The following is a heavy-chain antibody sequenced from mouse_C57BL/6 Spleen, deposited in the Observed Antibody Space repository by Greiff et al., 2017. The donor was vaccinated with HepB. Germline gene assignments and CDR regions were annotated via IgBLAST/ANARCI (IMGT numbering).Heavy chain of an antibody. D-gene: IGHD1-1*01. V-gene: IGHV1-82*01. CDR3: ARWGHYYGSSLDY. J-gene: IGHJ2*01. CDR2: IYPGDGDT. Sequence: QVQLQQSGPELVKPGASVKISCKASGYAFSSSWMNWVKQRPGKGLEWIGRIYPGDGDTNYNGKFKGKATLTADKSSSTAYMQLSSLTSEDSAVYSCARWGHYYGSSLDYWGQGTTLTVSS. CDR1: GYAFSSSW.